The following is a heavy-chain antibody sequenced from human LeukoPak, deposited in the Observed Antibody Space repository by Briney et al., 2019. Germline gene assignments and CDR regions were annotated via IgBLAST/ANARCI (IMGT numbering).Heavy chain of an antibody. J-gene: IGHJ4*02. CDR1: GFTFSSYW. V-gene: IGHV3-48*01. D-gene: IGHD6-13*01. CDR2: ISSSSSTI. CDR3: AREGAAAGKVTSAFDY. Sequence: GGSLRLSCAASGFTFSSYWMSWVRQAPGKGLEWVSYISSSSSTIYYADSVKGRFTISRDNAKNSLYPQMNSLRAEDTAVYYCAREGAAAGKVTSAFDYWGQGTLVTVSS.